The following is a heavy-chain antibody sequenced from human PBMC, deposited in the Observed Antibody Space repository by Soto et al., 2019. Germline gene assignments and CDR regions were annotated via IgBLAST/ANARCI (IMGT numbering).Heavy chain of an antibody. J-gene: IGHJ4*02. CDR2: ISSSSNYI. V-gene: IGHV3-21*01. Sequence: EVPLVESGGGLVKPGGSLRLSCAASGFTFSSYSMNWVRQAPGKGLEWVSSISSSSNYIYYADSMKGRFTISRDNAKNSLYLQMNSLRVEDTAVYYCARDLVGATYWGQGTLVTVSS. CDR1: GFTFSSYS. CDR3: ARDLVGATY. D-gene: IGHD1-26*01.